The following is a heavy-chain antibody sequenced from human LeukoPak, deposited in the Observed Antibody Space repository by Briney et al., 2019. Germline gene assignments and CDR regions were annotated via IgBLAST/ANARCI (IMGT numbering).Heavy chain of an antibody. Sequence: PGGSLRLSCAASGFTFSSYSMNWVRQAPGKGLEWVSAISGSDGSTYYADSVKGRFTISRDNSKNTLYLQMNSLRAEDTAVYYCAKVYYDILTGATYYFDYWGQGTLVTVSS. CDR2: ISGSDGST. V-gene: IGHV3-23*01. CDR3: AKVYYDILTGATYYFDY. CDR1: GFTFSSYS. D-gene: IGHD3-9*01. J-gene: IGHJ4*02.